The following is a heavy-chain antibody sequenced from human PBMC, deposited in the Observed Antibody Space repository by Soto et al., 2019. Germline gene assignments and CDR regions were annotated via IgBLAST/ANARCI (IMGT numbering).Heavy chain of an antibody. CDR1: GFTFSSYG. V-gene: IGHV3-33*01. CDR3: ARGRYCSSTSCYWSGQRPLY. CDR2: IWYDGSNK. J-gene: IGHJ4*02. D-gene: IGHD2-2*01. Sequence: QVQLVESGGGVVQPGRSLRLSCAASGFTFSSYGMHWVRQAPGKGLEWVAVIWYDGSNKYYADSVKGRFTISRDNSKNTLYLQMNSLRAEDTPVYYCARGRYCSSTSCYWSGQRPLYWGQGTLVTVSS.